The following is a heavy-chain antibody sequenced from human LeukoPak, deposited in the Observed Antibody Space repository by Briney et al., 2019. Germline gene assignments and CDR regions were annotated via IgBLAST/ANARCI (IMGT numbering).Heavy chain of an antibody. CDR2: ISYDGSNK. D-gene: IGHD2-2*01. CDR1: GFTFSSYA. CDR3: ARDLGYCSSTSCLYGMDV. J-gene: IGHJ6*02. V-gene: IGHV3-30-3*01. Sequence: SGRSLTLSCAASGFTFSSYAMHGVRQAPGKGLEWVAVISYDGSNKYYADSVKGRFTISRDNSKNTLYLQMNSLRAEDTAVYYCARDLGYCSSTSCLYGMDVWGQGTTVTVSS.